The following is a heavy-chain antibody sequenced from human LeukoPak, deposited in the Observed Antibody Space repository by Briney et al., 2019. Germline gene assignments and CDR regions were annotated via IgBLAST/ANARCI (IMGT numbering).Heavy chain of an antibody. V-gene: IGHV4-34*01. Sequence: PSETPSLTCTVSGGSISSYYWSWIRQPAGKGLEWIGEINHSGSTNYNPSLKSRVTISVDTSKNQFSLKLSSVTAADTAVYYCARTRYYDYVWGSYRFDYFDYWGQGTLVTVSS. D-gene: IGHD3-16*02. CDR1: GGSISSYY. CDR2: INHSGST. CDR3: ARTRYYDYVWGSYRFDYFDY. J-gene: IGHJ4*02.